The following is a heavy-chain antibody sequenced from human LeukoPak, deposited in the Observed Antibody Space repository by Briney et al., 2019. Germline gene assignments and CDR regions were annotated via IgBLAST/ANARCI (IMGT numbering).Heavy chain of an antibody. V-gene: IGHV3-30*18. CDR2: ISYDGSNK. Sequence: HPGRSLRLSCAASGFTFSSYGMHWVRQAPGKGLEWVAVISYDGSNKYYADSVKGRFTISRDNSKNTLYLQMNSLRAEDTAVYYCAKVARDYYDSSGPFDYWGQGTLVTVSS. D-gene: IGHD3-22*01. CDR1: GFTFSSYG. CDR3: AKVARDYYDSSGPFDY. J-gene: IGHJ4*02.